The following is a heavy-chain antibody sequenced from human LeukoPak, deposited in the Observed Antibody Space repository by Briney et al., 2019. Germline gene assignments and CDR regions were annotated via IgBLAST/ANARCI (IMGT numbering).Heavy chain of an antibody. Sequence: PGGSLRLSCAASGFTFSNYFMHWVRQAPGKGLEWVAVIASDGSHTFYVESVKGRFTISRDNSKNTLYLQMNSLGPEDTAVYFCARERQDTVIHSRALDIWGQGTMVTVSS. CDR3: ARERQDTVIHSRALDI. CDR2: IASDGSHT. J-gene: IGHJ3*02. CDR1: GFTFSNYF. V-gene: IGHV3-30-3*01. D-gene: IGHD2-21*02.